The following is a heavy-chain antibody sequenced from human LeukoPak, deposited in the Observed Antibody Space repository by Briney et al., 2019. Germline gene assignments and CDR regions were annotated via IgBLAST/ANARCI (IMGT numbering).Heavy chain of an antibody. D-gene: IGHD3-3*02. J-gene: IGHJ4*02. CDR2: ISYDGSNK. CDR3: ARLYGTFLEWSPYFDY. CDR1: GFTFSDYG. Sequence: GRSLRLSCAASGFTFSDYGMHWVRQAPGKGLEWVAVISYDGSNKYSADSVKGRFTISRDNSKNTLYLQMNSLRAEDTAVYYCARLYGTFLEWSPYFDYWGQGTLVTVSS. V-gene: IGHV3-30*03.